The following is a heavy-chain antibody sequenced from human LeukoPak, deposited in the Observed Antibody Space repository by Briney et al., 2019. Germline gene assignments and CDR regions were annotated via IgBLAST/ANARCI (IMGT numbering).Heavy chain of an antibody. CDR1: GYTFTSYG. Sequence: ASVKVSCKASGYTFTSYGISWVRQAPGQGPEWMGWISAYNGNTNYAQKLQGRVTMTTDTSTSTAYMELRSLRSDDTAVYYCARSSFGVVAPDYWGQGTLVTVSS. J-gene: IGHJ4*02. D-gene: IGHD3-3*01. CDR2: ISAYNGNT. V-gene: IGHV1-18*01. CDR3: ARSSFGVVAPDY.